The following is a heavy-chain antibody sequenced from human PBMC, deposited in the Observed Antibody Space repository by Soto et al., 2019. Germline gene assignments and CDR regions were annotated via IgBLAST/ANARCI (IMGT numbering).Heavy chain of an antibody. CDR1: GFTFGNYY. CDR3: ARDRWEQRRVGGASPREEGGYYYYCGLDV. J-gene: IGHJ6*02. D-gene: IGHD6-25*01. V-gene: IGHV3-7*05. Sequence: EVQLVESGGGLVQPGGSLRLSCAASGFTFGNYYMTWVRQAPGKGLEWVANIKQDGSEKSYVDSVRGRFTISRDNAKNSLCLQMNSLRTEDTAVYYCARDRWEQRRVGGASPREEGGYYYYCGLDVWGPGTTVTVSS. CDR2: IKQDGSEK.